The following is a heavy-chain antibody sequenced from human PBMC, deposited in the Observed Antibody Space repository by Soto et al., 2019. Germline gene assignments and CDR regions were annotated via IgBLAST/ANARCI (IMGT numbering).Heavy chain of an antibody. Sequence: GGSLRLSCAASGFTFSSYAMSWVRQAPGKGLEWVSAISGSGGSTYYADSVKGRFTISRDNSKNTLYLQMNSLRAEDTAVYYCAKDRTVGAPLPGDFDIWGQGTMVTVSS. D-gene: IGHD1-26*01. CDR1: GFTFSSYA. J-gene: IGHJ3*02. V-gene: IGHV3-23*01. CDR3: AKDRTVGAPLPGDFDI. CDR2: ISGSGGST.